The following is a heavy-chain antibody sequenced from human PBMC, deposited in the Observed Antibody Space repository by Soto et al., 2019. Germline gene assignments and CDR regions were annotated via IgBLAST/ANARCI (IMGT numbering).Heavy chain of an antibody. CDR3: ARQIYDSDTGPNFQYYFDS. J-gene: IGHJ4*02. CDR1: GYSFAGYW. CDR2: IDPSDSQT. V-gene: IGHV5-10-1*01. D-gene: IGHD3-22*01. Sequence: PGESLNISCKGSGYSFAGYWITWVRQKPGKGLDWMGRIDPSDSQTYYSPSFRGHVTISVTKSITTVFLQWSSLRASDTAMYYCARQIYDSDTGPNFQYYFDSWGQGTPVTVSS.